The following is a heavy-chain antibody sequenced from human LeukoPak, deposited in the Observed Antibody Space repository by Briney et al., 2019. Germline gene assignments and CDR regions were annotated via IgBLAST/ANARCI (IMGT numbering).Heavy chain of an antibody. D-gene: IGHD3-22*01. Sequence: PSETLSLTCTVSGGSISSYYWGWIRQPPGKGLEWIGTIYYSGSTYYNPSLKSRVTISVDTSKNQFSLRLSSVTAADTAVYYCARAYYYDNSGYFDYWGQGTLVTVSS. CDR1: GGSISSYY. CDR2: IYYSGST. J-gene: IGHJ4*02. V-gene: IGHV4-39*01. CDR3: ARAYYYDNSGYFDY.